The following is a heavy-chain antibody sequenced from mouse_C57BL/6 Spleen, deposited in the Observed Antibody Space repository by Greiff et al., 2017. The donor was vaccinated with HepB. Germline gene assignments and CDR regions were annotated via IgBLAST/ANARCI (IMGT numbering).Heavy chain of an antibody. CDR2: IYPRSGNT. Sequence: QVQLKESGAELARPGASVKLSCKASGYTFTSYGISWVKQRTGQGLEWIGEIYPRSGNTYYNEKFKGKATLTADKSSSTAYMELRSLTSEDSAVYFCARLRDYDRDYYAMDYWGQGTSVTVSS. CDR1: GYTFTSYG. CDR3: ARLRDYDRDYYAMDY. V-gene: IGHV1-81*01. J-gene: IGHJ4*01. D-gene: IGHD2-4*01.